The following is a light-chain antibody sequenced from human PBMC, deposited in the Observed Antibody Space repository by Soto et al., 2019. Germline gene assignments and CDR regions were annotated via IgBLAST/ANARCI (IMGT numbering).Light chain of an antibody. CDR1: QSVSNNY. J-gene: IGKJ1*01. CDR3: QQYGSAPWT. Sequence: EIVLTQSPGTLSLSPGEGATISCRASQSVSNNYLAWFQQRPGQAPRLLIYAASNRARGIPDRFGGSGAGTDVTLTGSRLEPEDCAVYYCQQYGSAPWTFGRGTKVE. V-gene: IGKV3-20*01. CDR2: AAS.